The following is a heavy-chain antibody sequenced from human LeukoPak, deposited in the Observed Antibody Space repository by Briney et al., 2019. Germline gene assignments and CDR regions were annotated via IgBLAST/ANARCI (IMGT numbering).Heavy chain of an antibody. J-gene: IGHJ6*02. V-gene: IGHV4-59*01. Sequence: PSETLSLTCTVSGGSISSYYWSWIRQPPGKGLEWIGYIYYSGSTNYNPSLKSRVTISVDTSKNQFSLKLSSVTAADTAVYYCARDLGSGSYYNYYYGMDVWGQGTTVTVSS. CDR2: IYYSGST. CDR3: ARDLGSGSYYNYYYGMDV. CDR1: GGSISSYY. D-gene: IGHD3-10*01.